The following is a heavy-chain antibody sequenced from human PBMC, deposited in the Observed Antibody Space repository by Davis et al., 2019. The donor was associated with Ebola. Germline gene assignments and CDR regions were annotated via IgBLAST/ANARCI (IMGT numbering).Heavy chain of an antibody. Sequence: AASVKVSCKASGYTFTSYDINWVRQAPGQGLEWLGWINPNSGGTTYAQRFAGWGTMTRDTSISTVYMEVNRLTSDDTAVYYCARGLDFWSTYSTRLDFDYWGQGTPVTVSS. CDR1: GYTFTSYD. J-gene: IGHJ4*02. CDR3: ARGLDFWSTYSTRLDFDY. V-gene: IGHV1-2*04. CDR2: INPNSGGT. D-gene: IGHD3-3*01.